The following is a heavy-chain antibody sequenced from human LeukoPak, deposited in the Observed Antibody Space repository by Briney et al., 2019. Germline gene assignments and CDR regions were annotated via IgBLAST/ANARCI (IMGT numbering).Heavy chain of an antibody. CDR1: GFTVSSNY. Sequence: SGGSLRLSCAASGFTVSSNYMSWVRQAPEKGLEWVSIIYTGGSTDYADSVKGRFTISRDNSRNTLYLQMNSLRAEDTAVYYCARPMSLFHFDFWGQGTLVTVSS. CDR2: IYTGGST. J-gene: IGHJ4*02. CDR3: ARPMSLFHFDF. V-gene: IGHV3-53*01. D-gene: IGHD2-21*01.